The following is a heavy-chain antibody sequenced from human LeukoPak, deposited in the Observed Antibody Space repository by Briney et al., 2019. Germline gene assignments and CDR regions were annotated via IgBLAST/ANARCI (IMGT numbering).Heavy chain of an antibody. J-gene: IGHJ4*02. D-gene: IGHD1-1*01. CDR1: GFTYSSYG. CDR2: ISGSGGST. CDR3: AKAADFTTGTTSFDY. V-gene: IGHV3-23*01. Sequence: PGGSLRLSCAASGFTYSSYGMSWVRQAPGKGLEWVSGISGSGGSTYYADSVKGRFAISRDNSKNTLYLQMNSLRAEDTAVYYCAKAADFTTGTTSFDYWGQGTLVTVSS.